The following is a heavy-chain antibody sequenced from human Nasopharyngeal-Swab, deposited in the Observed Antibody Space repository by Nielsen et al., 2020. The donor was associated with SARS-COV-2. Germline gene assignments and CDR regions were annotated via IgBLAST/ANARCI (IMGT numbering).Heavy chain of an antibody. CDR3: ASGYYYDSSGPQYGMDV. V-gene: IGHV1-69*01. J-gene: IGHJ6*02. Sequence: WVRQAPGQGLEWMGGIIPIFGTANYAQKFQGRVTITADESTSTAYMELSSLRSEDTAVYYCASGYYYDSSGPQYGMDVWGQGITVTVSS. D-gene: IGHD3-22*01. CDR2: IIPIFGTA.